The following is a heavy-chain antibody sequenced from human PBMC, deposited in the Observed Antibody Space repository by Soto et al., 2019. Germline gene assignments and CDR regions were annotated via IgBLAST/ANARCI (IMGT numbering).Heavy chain of an antibody. Sequence: QVQLQQWGAGLLKPSETLSLTCAVYGGSFSGYYWSWIRQPPGKGLEWIGEINHSGSTNYNPSLKSRVTIPVDTSKNQFSLKPSSVTAADTAVYYCARVPTTVTTYFDSWGQGTLVTVSS. J-gene: IGHJ4*02. CDR1: GGSFSGYY. CDR2: INHSGST. CDR3: ARVPTTVTTYFDS. D-gene: IGHD4-17*01. V-gene: IGHV4-34*01.